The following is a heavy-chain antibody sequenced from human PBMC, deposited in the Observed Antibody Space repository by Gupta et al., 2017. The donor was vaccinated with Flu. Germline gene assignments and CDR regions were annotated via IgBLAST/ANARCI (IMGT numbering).Heavy chain of an antibody. CDR1: GFTFDDYA. CDR2: ISWNSGSI. V-gene: IGHV3-9*01. Sequence: EVQLVESGGGLVQPGRSLRLSCAASGFTFDDYAMHWVRQAPGKGLEWVSGISWNSGSIGYADSVKGRFTISRDNAKNSLYLQMNSLRAEDTALYYCAKARDGYNREVDYWGQGTLVTVSS. CDR3: AKARDGYNREVDY. J-gene: IGHJ4*02. D-gene: IGHD5-24*01.